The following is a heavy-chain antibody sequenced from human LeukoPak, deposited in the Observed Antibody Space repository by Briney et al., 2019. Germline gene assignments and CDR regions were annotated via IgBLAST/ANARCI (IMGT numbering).Heavy chain of an antibody. D-gene: IGHD5-24*01. CDR1: GYTFNTYG. J-gene: IGHJ4*02. Sequence: ASVKVSCKASGYTFNTYGISWVRQAPGQGLEWMGWIGTENAYTIYAEKFQGRVTLTTDTSTTTVHMELRSLRSDDTAVYYCARDRERGFDYWGQGSLVIVSS. V-gene: IGHV1-18*01. CDR2: IGTENAYT. CDR3: ARDRERGFDY.